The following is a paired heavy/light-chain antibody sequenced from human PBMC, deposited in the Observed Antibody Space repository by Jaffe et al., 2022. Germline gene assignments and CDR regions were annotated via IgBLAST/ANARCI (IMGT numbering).Heavy chain of an antibody. J-gene: IGHJ4*02. CDR2: ISWNSGTI. CDR1: GFTFDDYA. D-gene: IGHD2-15*01. V-gene: IGHV3-9*01. CDR3: AKAQEGYCSGRTSCRYYFDS. Sequence: EVQLVESGGGLVQPGRSLRLSCAASGFTFDDYAMHWVRQAPGKGLEWVSGISWNSGTIDYADSVKGRFTISRDSAKNSLYLQMNSLRAEDTALYYCAKAQEGYCSGRTSCRYYFDSWGQGTLVTVSS.
Light chain of an antibody. Sequence: SYVLTQPPSLSVAPGKTARITCGGNNIGTKSVHWYQQKPGQAPVLVIYYDGDRPSGIPERFSGSNSGNTATLAISRVEAGDEADYYCQVWDGSTDHQVFGGGTKLTVL. V-gene: IGLV3-21*01. CDR1: NIGTKS. CDR2: YDG. J-gene: IGLJ3*02. CDR3: QVWDGSTDHQV.